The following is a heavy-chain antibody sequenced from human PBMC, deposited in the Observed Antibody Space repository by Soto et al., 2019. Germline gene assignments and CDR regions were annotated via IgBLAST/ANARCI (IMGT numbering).Heavy chain of an antibody. D-gene: IGHD3-16*01. J-gene: IGHJ3*02. CDR2: IYYSGST. V-gene: IGHV4-31*03. CDR1: GGSISSGGYY. Sequence: SETLSLTCTVSGGSISSGGYYWSSIRHHPGTGLEGNGYIYYSGSTYYNPSLKSRVTISVERSKNQFSLKLSSVTAGDTAAYYCARATPAEMAPIGGHDAFDIWGQGTMVTVSS. CDR3: ARATPAEMAPIGGHDAFDI.